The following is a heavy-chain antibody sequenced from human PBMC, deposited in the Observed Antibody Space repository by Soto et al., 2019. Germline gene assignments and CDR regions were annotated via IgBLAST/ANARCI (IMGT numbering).Heavy chain of an antibody. V-gene: IGHV3-48*02. D-gene: IGHD6-13*01. CDR2: ITSSGTTV. J-gene: IGHJ4*02. CDR1: GFTFSSYS. Sequence: EVHLVESGGGLVQPGGSLRLSCAASGFTFSSYSLNWVRQAPGKGLEWVSYITSSGTTVYYADSVRGRFTISRDNAKNSLYLQMNSLRDDDTAVYYCARGSINWAYCFDFWGQGTLVTVSS. CDR3: ARGSINWAYCFDF.